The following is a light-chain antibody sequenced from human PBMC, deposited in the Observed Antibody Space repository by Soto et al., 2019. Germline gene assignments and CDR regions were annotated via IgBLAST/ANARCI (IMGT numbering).Light chain of an antibody. Sequence: DIQMTQSPSILSAIVGDRVTITCRASQSISSWLAWYQQKPGKAPKLLIYDASSLESGVPSRFSGSGSGTEFTLTISSLQPDDFATYYCQQYNSYSETFGQGTKVDIK. CDR1: QSISSW. V-gene: IGKV1-5*01. CDR3: QQYNSYSET. CDR2: DAS. J-gene: IGKJ1*01.